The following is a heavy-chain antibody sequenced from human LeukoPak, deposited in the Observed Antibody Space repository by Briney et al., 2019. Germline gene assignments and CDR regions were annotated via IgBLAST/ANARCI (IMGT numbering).Heavy chain of an antibody. V-gene: IGHV1-8*02. CDR1: GGTFSSYD. CDR2: MNPNSGNT. J-gene: IGHJ6*02. Sequence: ASVKVSCKASGGTFSSYDINWVRQATGQGLEWMGWMNPNSGNTGYAQKFQGRVTMTRNTSISTAYMELSSLRSEDTAVYYCARPPTPYDFWSGYWVPYYYYGMDVWGQGTTVTVSS. CDR3: ARPPTPYDFWSGYWVPYYYYGMDV. D-gene: IGHD3-3*01.